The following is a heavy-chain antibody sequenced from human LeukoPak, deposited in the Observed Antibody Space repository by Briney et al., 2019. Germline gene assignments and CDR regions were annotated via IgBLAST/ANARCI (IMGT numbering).Heavy chain of an antibody. V-gene: IGHV3-30*18. CDR1: GFTFRNFV. CDR2: ILNDGSDK. CDR3: AKYKGAALYYHYGMDV. J-gene: IGHJ6*01. D-gene: IGHD6-13*01. Sequence: PGGSLRLSCAASGFTFRNFVIHWVRQAPGRGREGVAGILNDGSDKHFSDSVKGRFTISRDNSKNPLYLQMNSLRAQDTAVYYCAKYKGAALYYHYGMDVWGQGTTLIVSS.